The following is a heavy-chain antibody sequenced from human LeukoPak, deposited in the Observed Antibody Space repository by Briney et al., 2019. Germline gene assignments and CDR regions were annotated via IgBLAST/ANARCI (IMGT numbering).Heavy chain of an antibody. V-gene: IGHV3-23*01. CDR2: MSGNGDNI. Sequence: GGSLRLSCAASGFTFSTYTMAWVRQAPRGGLEWVSGMSGNGDNIDYADSVKGRFTISRDNSKNTLSLQMNSLRAEDTAVYYCARAHYNWNEPPFDSWGQGTLVTVSS. CDR1: GFTFSTYT. CDR3: ARAHYNWNEPPFDS. D-gene: IGHD1-20*01. J-gene: IGHJ4*02.